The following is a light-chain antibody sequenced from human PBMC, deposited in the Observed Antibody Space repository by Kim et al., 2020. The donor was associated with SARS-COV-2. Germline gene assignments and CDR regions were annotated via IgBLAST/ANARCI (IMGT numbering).Light chain of an antibody. V-gene: IGKV1-5*03. CDR1: QSNSMW. Sequence: TLSAAVGDRVMITWRASQSNSMWLAWYQQKPGKAPKLLISKASSLQSGVPSRFSGSGSGTQFTLTISSLQPDDFGTYYCQQYDNYFGQGTKLEI. CDR2: KAS. J-gene: IGKJ2*01. CDR3: QQYDNY.